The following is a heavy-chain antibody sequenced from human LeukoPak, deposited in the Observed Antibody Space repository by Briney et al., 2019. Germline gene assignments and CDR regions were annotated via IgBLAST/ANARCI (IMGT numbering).Heavy chain of an antibody. V-gene: IGHV1-18*01. CDR3: ARVLDSYYCYYMDV. CDR1: GYTFTSYG. CDR2: ISAYNGNT. D-gene: IGHD3-3*01. J-gene: IGHJ6*03. Sequence: ASVKVSCKASGYTFTSYGISWVRQAPGQGLEWMGWISAYNGNTNYAQKLQGRVTMTTDTSTSTAYMELRSLRSDDTAVYYCARVLDSYYCYYMDVWGKGTTVTVSS.